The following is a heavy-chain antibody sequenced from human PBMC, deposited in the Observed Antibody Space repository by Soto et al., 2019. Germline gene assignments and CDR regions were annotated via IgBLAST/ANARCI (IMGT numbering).Heavy chain of an antibody. J-gene: IGHJ4*02. CDR2: IYYSGST. Sequence: QVQLQESGPGLVKPSETLSLTCTVSGGSISSYYWSWIRQPPGKGLECIGYIYYSGSTNYKPSLKSRATISVDTPKNQFSLKLSSVTAADTAVYYCARVTSGYRPHFAYWGQGTLVTVSS. CDR3: ARVTSGYRPHFAY. CDR1: GGSISSYY. D-gene: IGHD3-3*01. V-gene: IGHV4-59*01.